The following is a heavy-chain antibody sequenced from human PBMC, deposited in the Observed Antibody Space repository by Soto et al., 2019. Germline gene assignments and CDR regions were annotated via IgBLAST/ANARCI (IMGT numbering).Heavy chain of an antibody. J-gene: IGHJ3*02. Sequence: ESGGGLVQPGGSLRLSCAASGFTFSSYAMSWVRQAPGKGLEWVSAISGSGGSTYYADSVKGRFTISRDNSKNTLYLQMNSLRAEDTAVYYCAKLPDIVVVPAAMHAFDIWGQGTMVTVSS. V-gene: IGHV3-23*01. CDR3: AKLPDIVVVPAAMHAFDI. CDR1: GFTFSSYA. CDR2: ISGSGGST. D-gene: IGHD2-2*01.